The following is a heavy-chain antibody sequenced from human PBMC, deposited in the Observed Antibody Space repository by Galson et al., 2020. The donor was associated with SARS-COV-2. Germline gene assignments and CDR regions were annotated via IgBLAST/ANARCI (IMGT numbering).Heavy chain of an antibody. J-gene: IGHJ4*02. V-gene: IGHV3-74*01. D-gene: IGHD3-10*01. CDR2: ITGDGRTT. Sequence: GGSLRLSCAASGFTFSSFWLHWVRQPPGKGLVWVSRITGDGRTTSYADSVRGRFITSRDNAKNTVYLEMNSLRAEDTGVHYCARVMAGSGIGYWGQGTLVTVSS. CDR3: ARVMAGSGIGY. CDR1: GFTFSSFW.